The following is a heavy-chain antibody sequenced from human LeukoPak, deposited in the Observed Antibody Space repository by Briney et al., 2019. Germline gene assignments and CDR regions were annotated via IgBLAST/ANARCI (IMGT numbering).Heavy chain of an antibody. CDR1: GFAFSNYA. CDR2: IYYSGST. CDR3: ARDRYDYVWGSYTYYYYMDV. Sequence: GSLRLSCAASGFAFSNYAVAWIRQPPGKGLEWIGRIYYSGSTYYNPSLKSRVTISVDTSKNQFSLKLSSVTAADTAVYYCARDRYDYVWGSYTYYYYMDVWGKGTTVTVSS. J-gene: IGHJ6*03. D-gene: IGHD3-16*01. V-gene: IGHV4-39*07.